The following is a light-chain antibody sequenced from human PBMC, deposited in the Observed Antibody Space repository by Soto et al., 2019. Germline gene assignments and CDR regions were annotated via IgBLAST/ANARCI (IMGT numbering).Light chain of an antibody. J-gene: IGKJ2*01. V-gene: IGKV2D-29*01. CDR2: EAS. Sequence: DIVMTQTPLSLSVTPGQPASSCCKSRHSLVHSDGKPDLYWYLQKPGQPPQLLIYEASNRFSGVPDRFSGSGSGTDFTLTISRLEAEDVGVYYCMQSRHLPPTFVQGTKLEIK. CDR3: MQSRHLPPT. CDR1: HSLVHSDGKPD.